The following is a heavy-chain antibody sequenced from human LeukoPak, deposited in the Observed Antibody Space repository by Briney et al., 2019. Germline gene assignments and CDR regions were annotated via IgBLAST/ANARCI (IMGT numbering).Heavy chain of an antibody. CDR1: GGSFSGYY. CDR3: ARAGGSGTRWFDP. J-gene: IGHJ5*02. V-gene: IGHV4-34*01. Sequence: PSETLSLTCAVYGGSFSGYYWSWIRQPPGKGLEWIGEINHSGSTNYNPSLKSRATISVDTSKNQFSLKLNSVTAADTAVYYCARAGGSGTRWFDPWGQGTLVTVSS. CDR2: INHSGST. D-gene: IGHD3-10*01.